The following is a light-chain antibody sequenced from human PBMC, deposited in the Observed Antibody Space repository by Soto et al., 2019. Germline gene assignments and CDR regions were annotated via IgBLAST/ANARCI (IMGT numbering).Light chain of an antibody. V-gene: IGKV3D-15*01. CDR3: QQYNHWRSIS. CDR2: DTS. J-gene: IGKJ5*01. Sequence: EIVMTQSPATLSLSPGERATLSCRASQSVSSYLAWYQHKPGQAPRLLIYDTSTSAADIPARFSGSGSGTDFTLTISSMQSEDFAVYYCQQYNHWRSISFGQGTRLEIK. CDR1: QSVSSY.